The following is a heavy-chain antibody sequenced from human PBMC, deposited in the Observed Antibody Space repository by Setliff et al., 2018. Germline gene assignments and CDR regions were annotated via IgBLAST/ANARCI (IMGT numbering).Heavy chain of an antibody. Sequence: PGGSLRLSCGASGFTYNNDWVSWVRQAPGKGLEWLASINPDGSEKYYVDSVKGRFTISRDNAKNSLSLQMNSLRTEDTAVYYCGRDVFDLRTGQGGPWGQGTRVTGSS. CDR3: GRDVFDLRTGQGGP. J-gene: IGHJ5*02. CDR1: GFTYNNDW. CDR2: INPDGSEK. V-gene: IGHV3-7*01. D-gene: IGHD3-9*01.